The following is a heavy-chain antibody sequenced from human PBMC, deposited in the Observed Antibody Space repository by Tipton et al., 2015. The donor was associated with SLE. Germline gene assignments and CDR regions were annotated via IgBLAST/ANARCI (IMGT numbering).Heavy chain of an antibody. Sequence: TLSLTCTVSGGSISSYYWSWIRQPPGKGLEWIGYIYYSGSTNYNPSLKSRVTISVDTSKNQFSLKLSSVTAADTAVYYCAREGEWPRDYFDYWGQGTLVTVSS. CDR3: AREGEWPRDYFDY. CDR1: GGSISSYY. J-gene: IGHJ4*02. D-gene: IGHD3-3*01. V-gene: IGHV4-59*01. CDR2: IYYSGST.